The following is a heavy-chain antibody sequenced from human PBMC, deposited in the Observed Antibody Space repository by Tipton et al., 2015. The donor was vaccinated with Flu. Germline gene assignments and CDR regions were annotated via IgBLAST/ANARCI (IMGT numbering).Heavy chain of an antibody. Sequence: QLVQSGVEEKKPGESLEISCRASGYSFSTFWIGWVRQMPGKGLEWMGMIYPGDSNTKYSPSFQGQVTISVDKSMSTAYLQWHSLKASDTDIYFCAASVGAYAFDVWGQGTVVTFSS. CDR3: AASVGAYAFDV. J-gene: IGHJ3*01. CDR2: IYPGDSNT. CDR1: GYSFSTFW. D-gene: IGHD1-26*01. V-gene: IGHV5-51*03.